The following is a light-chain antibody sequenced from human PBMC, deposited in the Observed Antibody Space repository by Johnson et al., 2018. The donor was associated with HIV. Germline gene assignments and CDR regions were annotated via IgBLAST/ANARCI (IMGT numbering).Light chain of an antibody. CDR2: DNN. J-gene: IGLJ1*01. CDR3: ATWDTSLSASV. CDR1: SSNIGNNY. Sequence: QLVLTQPPSVSAAPGQKVTISCSGSSSNIGNNYVSWYQQLPGTAPKVLIYDNNKRPSGIPDRFSGSKSGTSATLGITGLQTGDEADYYCATWDTSLSASVFRTGTKVTVL. V-gene: IGLV1-51*01.